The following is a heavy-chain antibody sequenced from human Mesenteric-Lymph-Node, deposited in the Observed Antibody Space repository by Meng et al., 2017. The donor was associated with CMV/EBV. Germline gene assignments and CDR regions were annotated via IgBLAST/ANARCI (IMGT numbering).Heavy chain of an antibody. Sequence: GSLRLSCTVSGDSVNSANFHWSWIRQAPGKGLEYIGYVYYSGNTDYNPSLKSRVTISVDTSKNQFSLKLRSVTAADTAVYYCARGVLTAEWNFDYWGQGTLVTVSS. V-gene: IGHV4-61*01. D-gene: IGHD7-27*01. CDR1: GDSVNSANFH. CDR3: ARGVLTAEWNFDY. CDR2: VYYSGNT. J-gene: IGHJ4*02.